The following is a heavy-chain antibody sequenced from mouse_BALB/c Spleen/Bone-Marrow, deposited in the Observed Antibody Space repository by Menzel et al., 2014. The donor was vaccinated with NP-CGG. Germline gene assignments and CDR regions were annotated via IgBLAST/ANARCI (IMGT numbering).Heavy chain of an antibody. CDR3: AREGGTTAHYYAMDY. J-gene: IGHJ4*01. CDR2: ISSGGST. CDR1: GFTFSSYA. Sequence: VKLVESGGGLVKPGGSLKLSCAASGFTFSSYAMSWVRQTPEKRLEWVASISSGGSTYYPDSVKGRFTISGDNARNILYLQMSSLRSEDTAMYYCAREGGTTAHYYAMDYWGQGTSVTVSS. V-gene: IGHV5-6-5*01. D-gene: IGHD1-2*01.